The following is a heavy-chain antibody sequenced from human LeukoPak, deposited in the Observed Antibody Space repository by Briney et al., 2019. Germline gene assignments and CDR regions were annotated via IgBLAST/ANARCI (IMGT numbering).Heavy chain of an antibody. J-gene: IGHJ4*02. CDR3: ARGRDYDILTGHHFDY. CDR1: GFTFSSYA. D-gene: IGHD3-9*01. V-gene: IGHV3-30-3*01. Sequence: QPGRSLRPSCAASGFTFSSYAMHWIRQAPGKGLEWVAVISYDGSNKYYADSVKGRFTISRDNSKNTLYLQMNSLRAEDTAVYYCARGRDYDILTGHHFDYWGQGTLVTVSS. CDR2: ISYDGSNK.